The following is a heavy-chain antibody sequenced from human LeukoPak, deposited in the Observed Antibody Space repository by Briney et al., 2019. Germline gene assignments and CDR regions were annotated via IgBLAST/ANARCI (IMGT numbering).Heavy chain of an antibody. Sequence: GGSLRLSCAASGFTFSNAWMSWVRQAPGKGLEWVGRIKSKTDGGTTDYAAPVKGRFTISRDDSKNTLYLQMNSLKTEDTAVYCCTTDGSPYCGGDCYYDYWGQGTLVTVSS. CDR2: IKSKTDGGTT. J-gene: IGHJ4*02. D-gene: IGHD2-21*02. CDR1: GFTFSNAW. V-gene: IGHV3-15*01. CDR3: TTDGSPYCGGDCYYDY.